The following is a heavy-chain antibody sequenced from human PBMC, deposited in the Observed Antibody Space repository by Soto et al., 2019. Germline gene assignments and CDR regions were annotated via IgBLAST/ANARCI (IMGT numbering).Heavy chain of an antibody. CDR3: ARHFDSSGWYPEY. D-gene: IGHD6-19*01. V-gene: IGHV5-51*01. CDR2: ILPDGSDI. Sequence: GESLKISCLGSGYRFTSYWNAWLRQMPGKGLEWVGLILPDGSDIKYSPSFQGQVTISADRSKSIAYLQWRSLKASDTAMYFCARHFDSSGWYPEYWGQGTQVTVSS. CDR1: GYRFTSYW. J-gene: IGHJ4*02.